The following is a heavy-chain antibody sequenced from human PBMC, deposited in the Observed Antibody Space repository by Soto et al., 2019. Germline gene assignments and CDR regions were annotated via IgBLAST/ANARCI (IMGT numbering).Heavy chain of an antibody. CDR1: GGSISSGGYY. CDR3: ARADEAELDY. Sequence: QVQLQESGPGLVKPSQTLSLTCTVSGGSISSGGYYWSWIRQHPGKGLEWIGYIYYSGSTYYNPSLKXXVXIXXDTSKNQFSLKLSSVTAADTAVYYCARADEAELDYWGQGTLVTVSS. CDR2: IYYSGST. J-gene: IGHJ4*02. V-gene: IGHV4-31*01. D-gene: IGHD1-7*01.